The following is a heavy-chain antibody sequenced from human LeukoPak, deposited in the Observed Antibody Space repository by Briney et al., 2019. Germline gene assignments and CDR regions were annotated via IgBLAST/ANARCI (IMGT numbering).Heavy chain of an antibody. Sequence: SETLSLTCTVSGGSISSGGYYWSWIRQPPGRGLEWIGYIYYSGSTYYNPSLKSRVSISVDTSKNQFSLKLSSVTAADTAVYYCARVGGYNYRYFDYWGQGTLVTVSS. V-gene: IGHV4-30-4*08. D-gene: IGHD5-24*01. CDR3: ARVGGYNYRYFDY. CDR1: GGSISSGGYY. J-gene: IGHJ4*02. CDR2: IYYSGST.